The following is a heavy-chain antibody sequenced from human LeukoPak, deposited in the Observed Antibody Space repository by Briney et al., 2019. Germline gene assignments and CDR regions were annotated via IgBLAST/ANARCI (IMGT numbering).Heavy chain of an antibody. J-gene: IGHJ3*02. CDR3: ATMIRGVFAFDN. V-gene: IGHV3-21*01. CDR1: GFTFSDYN. Sequence: PGGSLRLSCSASGFTFSDYNMNWARQAPGKGLEWVSSISSSSSYIYYADSVKGRFTISRDNAKNSLYLHMNSLRAEDSAVYYCATMIRGVFAFDNWGQGTMVTVSS. CDR2: ISSSSSYI. D-gene: IGHD3-10*01.